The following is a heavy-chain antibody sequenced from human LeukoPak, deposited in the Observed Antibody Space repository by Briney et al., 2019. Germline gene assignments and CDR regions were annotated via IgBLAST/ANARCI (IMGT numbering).Heavy chain of an antibody. CDR1: GYTFTTYT. CDR2: INAGNGNT. CDR3: ARDTYYYDSSGYSGWFDP. D-gene: IGHD3-22*01. V-gene: IGHV1-3*01. J-gene: IGHJ5*02. Sequence: ASVKVSCKASGYTFTTYTIHWVRQAPGQSLEWMGWINAGNGNTKYSQEFQDRVTITRDTSTSTAYMELRSLRSDDTAVYYCARDTYYYDSSGYSGWFDPWGQGTLVTVSS.